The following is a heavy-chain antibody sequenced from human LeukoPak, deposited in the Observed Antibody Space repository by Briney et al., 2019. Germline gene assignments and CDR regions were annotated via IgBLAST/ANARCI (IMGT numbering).Heavy chain of an antibody. CDR1: GGSFSGYY. CDR2: INHSGST. CDR3: ARGSGSYSLYYFDY. J-gene: IGHJ4*02. V-gene: IGHV4-34*01. D-gene: IGHD1-26*01. Sequence: SETLSLTCAVYGGSFSGYYWSWIRQPPGKGLEWIGEINHSGSTNYNPSLKRRVTISVDTSKNQFSLKLSSVTAADTAVYYCARGSGSYSLYYFDYWGQGTLVTVSS.